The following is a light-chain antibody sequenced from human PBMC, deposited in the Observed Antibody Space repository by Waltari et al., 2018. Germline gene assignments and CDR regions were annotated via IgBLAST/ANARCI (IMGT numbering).Light chain of an antibody. Sequence: DVVMTQSPLSLPVTPGEPASISCRSSQSLLHSNGYTYLDLYVQKPGHSPQLLIYLGSNRASGVPDRFSGSASGTDFTLKISRVEAEDVGVYYCMQGLHTPPTFGQGTKVEIK. CDR1: QSLLHSNGYTY. CDR2: LGS. V-gene: IGKV2-28*01. J-gene: IGKJ1*01. CDR3: MQGLHTPPT.